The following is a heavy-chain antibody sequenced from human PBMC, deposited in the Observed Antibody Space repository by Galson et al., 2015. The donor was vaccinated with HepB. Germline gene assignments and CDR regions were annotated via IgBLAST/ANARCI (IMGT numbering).Heavy chain of an antibody. CDR1: GYTFSSYS. Sequence: SVKVSCKASGYTFSSYSITWVRQAPGQGLEWTGWISAYNRYTDYAQRFQGRVTMTTDTSTSTAYMELRSLRSDDTAVYYCARGALVAVVRGTLNNWFDPWGQGTLVTVSS. CDR3: ARGALVAVVRGTLNNWFDP. V-gene: IGHV1-18*01. J-gene: IGHJ5*02. D-gene: IGHD2-15*01. CDR2: ISAYNRYT.